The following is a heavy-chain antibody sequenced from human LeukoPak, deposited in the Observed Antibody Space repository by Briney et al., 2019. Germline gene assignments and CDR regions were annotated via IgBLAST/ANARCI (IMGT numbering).Heavy chain of an antibody. J-gene: IGHJ5*02. CDR2: IYHSGST. V-gene: IGHV4-30-2*01. CDR3: ARVIAAAGTNWFDP. Sequence: KASQTLSLTCTVSGGSISSGGYSWSWIRQPPGKGLEWIGYIYHSGSTYYNPSLKSRVTISVDRSKNQFSLKLSSVTAADTAVYYCARVIAAAGTNWFDPWGQGTLVTVSS. D-gene: IGHD6-13*01. CDR1: GGSISSGGYS.